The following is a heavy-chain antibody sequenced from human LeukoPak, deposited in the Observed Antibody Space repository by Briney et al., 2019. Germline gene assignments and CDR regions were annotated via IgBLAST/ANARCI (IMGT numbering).Heavy chain of an antibody. CDR3: ARDLLPYDFWSGYYGEYFDY. D-gene: IGHD3-3*01. J-gene: IGHJ4*02. V-gene: IGHV3-30-3*01. CDR1: GFTFSSYA. CDR2: ISYDGSNK. Sequence: PGGSLRLSCAASGFTFSSYAMHWVRQAPGKGLEWVAVISYDGSNKYYADSVKGRFTISRDNSKNTLYLQMNSLRAEDTAVYYCARDLLPYDFWSGYYGEYFDYWGQGTLVTASS.